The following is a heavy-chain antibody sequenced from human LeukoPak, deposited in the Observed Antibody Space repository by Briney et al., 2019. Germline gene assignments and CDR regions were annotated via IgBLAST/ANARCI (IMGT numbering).Heavy chain of an antibody. J-gene: IGHJ4*02. CDR3: ARAGITMVRGVIEYYFDY. CDR2: IRDSGET. D-gene: IGHD3-10*01. CDR1: GFTFSSYA. V-gene: IGHV3-23*01. Sequence: GGSLRLSCAASGFTFSSYAMSWVRQAPGKGLEWVSLIRDSGETFYADSVKGRFTISRDNSKNTLYLQMNSLRAEDTAVYYCARAGITMVRGVIEYYFDYWGQGTLVTVSS.